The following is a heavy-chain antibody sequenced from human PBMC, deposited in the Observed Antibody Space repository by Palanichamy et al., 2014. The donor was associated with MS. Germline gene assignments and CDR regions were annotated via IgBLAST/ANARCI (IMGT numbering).Heavy chain of an antibody. J-gene: IGHJ6*02. CDR2: VYHSGST. V-gene: IGHV4-4*02. Sequence: QVQLQESGPGLVKPSGTLSLTCAVSGGSISSSNWWSWVRQPPGKGLEWIGEVYHSGSTNTKSSLNSRVTISVDRSKNQFSLRLSSVTAADTAVYYCARGGSSFGVVIPGYYSRDVWGQGTTVTVSS. D-gene: IGHD3-3*01. CDR3: ARGGSSFGVVIPGYYSRDV. CDR1: GGSISSSNW.